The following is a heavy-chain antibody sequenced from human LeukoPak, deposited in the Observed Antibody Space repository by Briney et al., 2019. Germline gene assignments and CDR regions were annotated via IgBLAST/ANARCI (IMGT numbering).Heavy chain of an antibody. J-gene: IGHJ4*02. CDR2: INHSGST. CDR3: ARGPLRGDYDSQQQLADY. Sequence: SETLSLTCAVYGGSFSGYYWSWIRQPPGKGLEWIGEINHSGSTNYNPSLKSRVTISVDTPKNQFSLKLSSVTAADTAVYYCARGPLRGDYDSQQQLADYWGQGTLVTVSS. V-gene: IGHV4-34*01. D-gene: IGHD6-13*01. CDR1: GGSFSGYY.